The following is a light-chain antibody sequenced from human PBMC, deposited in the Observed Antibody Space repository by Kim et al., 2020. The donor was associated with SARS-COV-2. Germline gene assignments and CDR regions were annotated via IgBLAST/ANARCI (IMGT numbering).Light chain of an antibody. CDR1: QSISSW. V-gene: IGKV1-5*01. J-gene: IGKJ2*01. Sequence: GDRVTITCRASQSISSWLAWYQQKPGKAPKLLIYDASSLESGVPSRFSGSGSGTESTLTISSLQPDDFATYYCQQYNSYLYTFGQGTKLEI. CDR2: DAS. CDR3: QQYNSYLYT.